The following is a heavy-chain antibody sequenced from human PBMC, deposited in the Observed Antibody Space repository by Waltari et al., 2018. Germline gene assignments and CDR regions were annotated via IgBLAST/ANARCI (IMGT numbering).Heavy chain of an antibody. V-gene: IGHV3-23*01. CDR1: GFNFRSYA. J-gene: IGHJ1*01. D-gene: IGHD1-26*01. CDR3: AKLGQWELLYFQH. CDR2: ISGSGGGT. Sequence: EVQILESGGGLVQPGGSLRLSCAASGFNFRSYAMTWVRQAPGKGLEWVSAISGSGGGTYYADSVKGRFTISRDNSKNTLYLQMNSLRAEDTAVYYCAKLGQWELLYFQHWGQGTLVTVSS.